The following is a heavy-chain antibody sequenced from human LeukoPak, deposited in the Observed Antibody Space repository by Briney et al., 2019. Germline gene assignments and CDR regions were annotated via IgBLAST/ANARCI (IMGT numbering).Heavy chain of an antibody. CDR2: IYYSGST. D-gene: IGHD5-12*01. CDR3: ARARRYTHWFDP. J-gene: IGHJ5*02. Sequence: SETLSLTCTVSGGSISSGGYYWSWIRQHPGKGLEWIGYIYYSGSTYYNPSLKSRVTISVDTSKNQFSLKLSSVTAADTAVYYCARARRYTHWFDPWGQGTLVTVSS. V-gene: IGHV4-31*03. CDR1: GGSISSGGYY.